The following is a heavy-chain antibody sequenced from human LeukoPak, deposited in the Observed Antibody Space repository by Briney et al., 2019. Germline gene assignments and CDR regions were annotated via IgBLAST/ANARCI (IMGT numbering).Heavy chain of an antibody. CDR1: GFTFSSYA. CDR3: AKDQNCRVYSRLVDQ. J-gene: IGHJ4*02. V-gene: IGHV3-23*01. D-gene: IGHD4-11*01. Sequence: GGSLRLSCAASGFTFSSYAMSWVRQAPGKGLEWVSGISGSDGSTYYADSVKGRFTISRDNSKNMLYLQVNSLRAEDTAVYYCAKDQNCRVYSRLVDQWGQGTLVTVSS. CDR2: ISGSDGST.